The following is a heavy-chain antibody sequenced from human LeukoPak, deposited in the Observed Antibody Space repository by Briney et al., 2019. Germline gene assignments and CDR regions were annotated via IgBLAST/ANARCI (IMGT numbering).Heavy chain of an antibody. CDR3: ANEIRPNDY. V-gene: IGHV3-7*01. CDR1: GFTFSSYW. Sequence: GGSLRLSCAASGFTFSSYWMSWVRQAPGTGLEWVANIKQDGSEKYYVDSVKGRFTISRDNAKNSLYLQMNSLRVEDTAVYYCANEIRPNDYWGQGTQVTVSS. CDR2: IKQDGSEK. D-gene: IGHD4-17*01. J-gene: IGHJ4*02.